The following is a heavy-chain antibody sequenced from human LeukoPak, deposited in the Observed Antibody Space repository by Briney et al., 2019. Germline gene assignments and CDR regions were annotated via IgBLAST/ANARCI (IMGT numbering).Heavy chain of an antibody. D-gene: IGHD7-27*01. V-gene: IGHV3-21*01. CDR2: ISSSSSYI. CDR1: GFTFSSYA. J-gene: IGHJ6*02. CDR3: ARTGPPSYYYGMDV. Sequence: GGSLRLSCAASGFTFSSYAMSWVRQAPGKGLEWVSSISSSSSYIYYADSVKGRFTISRDNAKNSLYLQMNSLRAEDTAVYYCARTGPPSYYYGMDVWGQGTTVTVSS.